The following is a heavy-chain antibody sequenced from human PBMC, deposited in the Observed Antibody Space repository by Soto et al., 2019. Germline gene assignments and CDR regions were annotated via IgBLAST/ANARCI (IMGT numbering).Heavy chain of an antibody. CDR2: INAGNGNT. Sequence: QVQLVQSGAEVKKPGASVKVSCKASGYTFTSYAMHWVRQAPGQRLEWMGWINAGNGNTKYSQKFQGRVTITRDTSASTAYMELSSLRSEDTAVYYCARSPYCSSTSCHGEVWFDPWGQGTLVTVSS. J-gene: IGHJ5*02. D-gene: IGHD2-2*01. CDR1: GYTFTSYA. V-gene: IGHV1-3*01. CDR3: ARSPYCSSTSCHGEVWFDP.